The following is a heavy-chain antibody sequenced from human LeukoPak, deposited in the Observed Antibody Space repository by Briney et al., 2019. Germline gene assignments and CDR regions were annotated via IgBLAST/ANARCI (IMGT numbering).Heavy chain of an antibody. V-gene: IGHV4-59*01. CDR2: IYNSGST. D-gene: IGHD3-22*01. Sequence: SETLSLTCTVSGGSISSYYWSWIRQPPGKGLEWIGYIYNSGSTNYNPSLQSRVTISVDTSKNQFSLKLSSVTAADTAVYYCACLTTADAFDIWGQGTMVTVSS. J-gene: IGHJ3*02. CDR1: GGSISSYY. CDR3: ACLTTADAFDI.